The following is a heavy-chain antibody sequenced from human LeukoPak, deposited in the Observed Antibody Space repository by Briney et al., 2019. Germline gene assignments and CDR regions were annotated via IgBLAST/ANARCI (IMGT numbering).Heavy chain of an antibody. V-gene: IGHV1-69*04. CDR1: GGTFSSYA. CDR2: IIPILGIA. Sequence: GSSVKVSCKASGGTFSSYAISWVRQAPGQGLEWMGRIIPILGIANYAQKFQGRVTITADKSTSTAYMELSSLRSVDTAVYYCARSAKYCSSTSCTPDNWFDPWGQGTLVTVSS. J-gene: IGHJ5*02. D-gene: IGHD2-2*01. CDR3: ARSAKYCSSTSCTPDNWFDP.